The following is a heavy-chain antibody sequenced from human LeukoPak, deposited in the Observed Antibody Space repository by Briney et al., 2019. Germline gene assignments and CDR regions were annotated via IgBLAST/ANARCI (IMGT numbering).Heavy chain of an antibody. CDR3: AKTTIIAARPYYFDY. V-gene: IGHV3-23*01. Sequence: PGGSLRLSCAASGFTFSNYWMSWVRQAPGKGLEWVSAISGSGGSTYYADSVKGRFTISRDNSKNTLYLQMNSLRAEDTAVYYCAKTTIIAARPYYFDYWGQGTLVTVSS. CDR2: ISGSGGST. CDR1: GFTFSNYW. J-gene: IGHJ4*02. D-gene: IGHD6-6*01.